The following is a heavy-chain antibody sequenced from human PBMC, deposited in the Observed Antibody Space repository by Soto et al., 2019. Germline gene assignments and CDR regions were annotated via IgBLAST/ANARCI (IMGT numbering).Heavy chain of an antibody. CDR3: TRAREWIQLWFYYYGMDV. Sequence: GGSLRLSCTASGFTFGDYAMSWVRQAPGKGLEWVGFIRSKAYGGTTEYAASVKGRFTISRDDSKSIAYLQMNSLKTEDTAVYYCTRAREWIQLWFYYYGMDVWGQGTTVTVSS. D-gene: IGHD5-18*01. J-gene: IGHJ6*02. V-gene: IGHV3-49*04. CDR2: IRSKAYGGTT. CDR1: GFTFGDYA.